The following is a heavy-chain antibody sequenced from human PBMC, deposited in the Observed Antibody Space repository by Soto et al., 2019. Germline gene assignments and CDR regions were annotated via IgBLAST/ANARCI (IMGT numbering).Heavy chain of an antibody. D-gene: IGHD2-15*01. CDR3: ARGRYCSGGSCFRYFDY. CDR2: ISSDGGST. CDR1: GFTFSSYA. V-gene: IGHV3-64*01. J-gene: IGHJ4*02. Sequence: PGGSLRLSCSASGFTFSSYAMYWVRQAPGKGLEYVSTISSDGGSTYYANSVKGRFTISRDSSKNTLYLQMGSLRAEDMAVYYCARGRYCSGGSCFRYFDYRGQGT.